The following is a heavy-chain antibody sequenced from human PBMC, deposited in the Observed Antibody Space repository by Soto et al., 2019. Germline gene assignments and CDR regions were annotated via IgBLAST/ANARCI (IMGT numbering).Heavy chain of an antibody. Sequence: QVQLQESGPGLVKPSETLSLTCTVSGGSISSYYWSWIRQPPGKGLEWIGYIYYSGSTNYNPSLKSRVTISVDTSKNQFSLKLSSVTAADTAVYYCARDGGGRWLTPTYYYYYYGMDVWGQGTTVTVSS. V-gene: IGHV4-59*01. CDR3: ARDGGGRWLTPTYYYYYYGMDV. D-gene: IGHD6-19*01. CDR2: IYYSGST. CDR1: GGSISSYY. J-gene: IGHJ6*02.